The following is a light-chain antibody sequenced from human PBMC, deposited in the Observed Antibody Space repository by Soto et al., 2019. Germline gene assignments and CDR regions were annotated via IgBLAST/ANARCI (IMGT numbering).Light chain of an antibody. V-gene: IGLV1-40*01. Sequence: QSVLTXPPSVSGAPGQRVTISCTGSSSNIGAGYDVHWYQQLPATAPKLLIYGNSNRPSGVPDRFSGSKSGTSASLAITGLQAEDEADYYCQSYDSSLSGYVFGTGTKVTVL. J-gene: IGLJ1*01. CDR1: SSNIGAGYD. CDR3: QSYDSSLSGYV. CDR2: GNS.